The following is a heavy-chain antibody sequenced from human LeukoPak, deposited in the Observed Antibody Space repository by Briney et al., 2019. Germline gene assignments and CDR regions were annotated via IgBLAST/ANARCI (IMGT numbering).Heavy chain of an antibody. CDR3: ARGTFRVRYFDWTFDY. J-gene: IGHJ4*02. CDR1: GFTFSSYS. CDR2: ISSSSSYI. Sequence: PGGSLRLSCAASGFTFSSYSMNWVRQAPGKGLEWVSSISSSSSYIYYADSVKGRFTISRDNAKNSLYLQMNSLRAEDTAVYYCARGTFRVRYFDWTFDYWGQGTLVTVSS. V-gene: IGHV3-21*01. D-gene: IGHD3-9*01.